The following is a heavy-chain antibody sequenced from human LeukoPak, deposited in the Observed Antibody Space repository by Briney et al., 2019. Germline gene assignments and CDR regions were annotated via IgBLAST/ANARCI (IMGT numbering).Heavy chain of an antibody. J-gene: IGHJ4*02. V-gene: IGHV4-39*01. CDR3: ARSEYYDFWSGIGGFDY. CDR2: IYYSGST. Sequence: PSETLSLTCTVSGGSISSYYWGWIRQPPGKGLEWIGSIYYSGSTYYNPSLKSRVTISVDTSKNQFSLKLSSVTAADTAVYYCARSEYYDFWSGIGGFDYWGQGTLVTVSS. CDR1: GGSISSYY. D-gene: IGHD3-3*01.